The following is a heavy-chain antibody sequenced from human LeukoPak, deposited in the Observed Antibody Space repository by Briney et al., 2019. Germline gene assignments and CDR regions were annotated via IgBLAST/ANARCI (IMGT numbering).Heavy chain of an antibody. CDR2: SSSSGSTK. Sequence: PGRSLRLSCVASEFSFSNYAMHWVRQAPGKGLEWVSYSSSSGSTKYYADSVKGRFTISRDNAKNSLYLQMNSLRAEDTAVYYCARRSWSFDYWGRGTLVTVSS. CDR1: EFSFSNYA. CDR3: ARRSWSFDY. D-gene: IGHD6-13*01. J-gene: IGHJ4*02. V-gene: IGHV3-48*04.